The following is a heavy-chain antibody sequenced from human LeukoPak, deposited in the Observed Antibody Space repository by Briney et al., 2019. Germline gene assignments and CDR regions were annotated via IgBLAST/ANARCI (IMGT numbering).Heavy chain of an antibody. CDR1: GFTFSTYW. Sequence: PGPSLRLSCAASGFTFSTYWMSWVRQAPGKGREWVASIKEDGSERYYVDSVKGRFTISRDNARTSLYLQMNSLSAEDTAVYYFARDYWPSDYWGRGPLHSVP. V-gene: IGHV3-7*01. J-gene: IGHJ4*02. D-gene: IGHD2-8*02. CDR2: IKEDGSER. CDR3: ARDYWPSDY.